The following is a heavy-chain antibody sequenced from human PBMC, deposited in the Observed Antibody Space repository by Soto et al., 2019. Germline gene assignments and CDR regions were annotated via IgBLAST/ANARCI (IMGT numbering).Heavy chain of an antibody. CDR2: VIPIFGTA. CDR1: GGTFSSYA. Sequence: QVQLVQSGAEVKKPGSSVKVSCKASGGTFSSYAISWVRQAPGQGLEWMGGVIPIFGTANYAQKFQGRVTITAEDSTSAAYMELSSLRSEDTAVYYCARDKVGYYDSSGYYRVSVPPDYYYGMDVWGQGTTVTVSS. V-gene: IGHV1-69*01. D-gene: IGHD3-22*01. J-gene: IGHJ6*02. CDR3: ARDKVGYYDSSGYYRVSVPPDYYYGMDV.